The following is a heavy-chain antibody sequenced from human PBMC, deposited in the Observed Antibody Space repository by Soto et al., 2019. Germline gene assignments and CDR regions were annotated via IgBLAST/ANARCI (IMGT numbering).Heavy chain of an antibody. CDR1: GGPISSYY. J-gene: IGHJ4*02. CDR3: ASRYASCFDY. CDR2: IYYSGST. V-gene: IGHV4-59*08. Sequence: PSETXSLTCTVAGGPISSYYGSWIRQPPGKGLEWIGYIYYSGSTNYHPSLKSRVTISVDTSKNQFSLKLSSVTAADTAVYYRASRYASCFDYWGQGTLVTVSS. D-gene: IGHD2-2*01.